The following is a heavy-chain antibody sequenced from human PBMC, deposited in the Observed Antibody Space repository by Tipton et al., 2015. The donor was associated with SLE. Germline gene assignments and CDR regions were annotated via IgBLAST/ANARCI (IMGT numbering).Heavy chain of an antibody. V-gene: IGHV4-59*12. CDR2: IYYSGST. J-gene: IGHJ5*02. D-gene: IGHD3-16*01. CDR3: AGVRKKGWGWFDP. CDR1: GGSISSYY. Sequence: TLSLTCTVSGGSISSYYWSWIRQPPGKGLEWIGYIYYSGSTNYNPSLKSRVTISVDTSKNQFSLKLSSVTAADTAVYYCAGVRKKGWGWFDPWGQGTLVTVSS.